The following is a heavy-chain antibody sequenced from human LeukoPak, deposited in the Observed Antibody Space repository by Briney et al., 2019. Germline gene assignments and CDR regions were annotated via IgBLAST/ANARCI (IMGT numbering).Heavy chain of an antibody. J-gene: IGHJ5*02. Sequence: ASVKVSCKASGYTFTSYDINWVRQATGQGLEWMGWMNPNSGNTGYAQKFQGRVTITRNTSISTAYMELSSLRSEDTAVYYCARVAGYYYDSSGYYYTYNWLDPWGQGTLVTVSS. D-gene: IGHD3-22*01. V-gene: IGHV1-8*03. CDR3: ARVAGYYYDSSGYYYTYNWLDP. CDR1: GYTFTSYD. CDR2: MNPNSGNT.